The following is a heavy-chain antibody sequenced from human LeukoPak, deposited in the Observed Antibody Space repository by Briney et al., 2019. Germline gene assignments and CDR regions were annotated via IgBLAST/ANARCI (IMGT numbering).Heavy chain of an antibody. Sequence: PSETLSLTCTVSGGSISSGDYYWSWIRQPPGKGLEWIGYIYYSGSTYYNPSLKSRVTISVDTSKNQFSLKLSSVTAADTAVCYCARAGCSGGSCYPDPYYFDYWGQGTLVTVSS. J-gene: IGHJ4*02. CDR1: GGSISSGDYY. CDR2: IYYSGST. CDR3: ARAGCSGGSCYPDPYYFDY. V-gene: IGHV4-30-4*01. D-gene: IGHD2-15*01.